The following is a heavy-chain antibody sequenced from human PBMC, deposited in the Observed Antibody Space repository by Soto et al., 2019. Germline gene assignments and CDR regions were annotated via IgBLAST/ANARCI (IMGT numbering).Heavy chain of an antibody. V-gene: IGHV3-48*02. D-gene: IGHD3-22*01. CDR2: ISRSSSTI. Sequence: PGGSLRLSCAASGFTFSIYDMNWVRQAPGKGLEWVSYISRSSSTIYYADSVKGRFTISRDNAKNSVFLQMHSLRDEDTAVYYCARDFGYDDVWGQGTTVTV. CDR1: GFTFSIYD. J-gene: IGHJ6*02. CDR3: ARDFGYDDV.